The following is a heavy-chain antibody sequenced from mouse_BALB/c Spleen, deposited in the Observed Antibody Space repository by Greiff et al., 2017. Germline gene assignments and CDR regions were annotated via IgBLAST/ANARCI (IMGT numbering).Heavy chain of an antibody. Sequence: EVKLMESGGGLVQPGGSLRLSCATSGFTFTDYYMSWVRQPPGKALEWLGFIRNKANGYTTEYSASVKGRFTISRDNSQSILYLQMNTLRAEDSATYYSARDLDYWGQGTSVTVSS. V-gene: IGHV7-3*02. J-gene: IGHJ4*01. CDR1: GFTFTDYY. CDR3: ARDLDY. CDR2: IRNKANGYTT.